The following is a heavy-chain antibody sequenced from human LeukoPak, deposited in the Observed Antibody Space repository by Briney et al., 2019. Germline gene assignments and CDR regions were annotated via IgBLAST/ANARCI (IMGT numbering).Heavy chain of an antibody. CDR3: AREDRVEWSMGPFDAFDI. J-gene: IGHJ3*02. CDR2: IYTSGST. D-gene: IGHD3-3*01. CDR1: GGSISSGSYY. V-gene: IGHV4-61*02. Sequence: SQTLSLTFTVSGGSISSGSYYWSWIRQPAGKGLEWIGRIYTSGSTNYNPSLKSRVTISVDTSKNQFSLKLSSVTAADTAVYYCAREDRVEWSMGPFDAFDIWGQGTMVTVSS.